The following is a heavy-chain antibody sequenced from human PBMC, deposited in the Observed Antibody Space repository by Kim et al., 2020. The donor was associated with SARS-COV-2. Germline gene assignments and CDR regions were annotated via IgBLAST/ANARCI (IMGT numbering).Heavy chain of an antibody. CDR3: ARERGRGDILTGYYTGMDV. CDR2: IYYSGST. D-gene: IGHD3-9*01. Sequence: SETLSLTCTVSGGSVSSGSYYWSWIRQPPGKGLEWIGYIYYSGSTNYNPSLKSLVTISVDTSKNQFSLKLSSVTAADTAVYYCARERGRGDILTGYYTGMDVGGQGTTVTVSS. J-gene: IGHJ6*02. CDR1: GGSVSSGSYY. V-gene: IGHV4-61*01.